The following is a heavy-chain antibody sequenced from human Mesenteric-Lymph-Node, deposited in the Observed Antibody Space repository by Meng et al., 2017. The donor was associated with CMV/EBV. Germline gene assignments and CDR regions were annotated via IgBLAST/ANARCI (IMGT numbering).Heavy chain of an antibody. CDR2: VDPNSGNS. CDR1: A. J-gene: IGHJ5*02. Sequence: AINWVRQASGQGLEWMGWVDPNSGNSGYAQKFRGRVTITRNTSMSTAYMELSGLRSEDTAVYYCARVPLAASKRGPAAVIGWFDPWGQGTLVTVSS. D-gene: IGHD2-2*01. CDR3: ARVPLAASKRGPAAVIGWFDP. V-gene: IGHV1-8*03.